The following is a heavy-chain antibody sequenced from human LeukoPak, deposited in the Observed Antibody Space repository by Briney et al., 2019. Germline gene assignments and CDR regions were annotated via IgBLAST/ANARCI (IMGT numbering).Heavy chain of an antibody. CDR1: GYTFTTYA. D-gene: IGHD5-12*01. J-gene: IGHJ5*02. CDR2: INPSGGST. Sequence: ASVKVSCKASGYTFTTYAMNWVRQAPGQGLEWMGIINPSGGSTSYAQKFQGRVTMTRDMSTSTVYMELSSLRSEDTAVYYCAREAMGGYDRSWFDPWGQGTLVTVSS. CDR3: AREAMGGYDRSWFDP. V-gene: IGHV1-46*01.